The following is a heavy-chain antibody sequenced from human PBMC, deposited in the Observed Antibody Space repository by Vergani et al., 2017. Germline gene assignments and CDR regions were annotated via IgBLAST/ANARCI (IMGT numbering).Heavy chain of an antibody. J-gene: IGHJ6*02. CDR3: ARATGGSISWLWLDV. V-gene: IGHV4-30-4*08. Sequence: QVQLQESGPGLVKPSQTLSLTCTVSGGSISSGDYYWSWIRQPPGKGLEWIGYIYYSGSTYYNPSLKSRVTISVDTSKNQFSLKLSSVTAADTAVYYCARATGGSISWLWLDVWGQGTTVTVSS. D-gene: IGHD6-13*01. CDR1: GGSISSGDYY. CDR2: IYYSGST.